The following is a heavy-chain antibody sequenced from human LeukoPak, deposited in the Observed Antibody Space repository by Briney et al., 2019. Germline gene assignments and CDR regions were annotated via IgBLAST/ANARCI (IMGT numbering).Heavy chain of an antibody. V-gene: IGHV3-23*01. CDR1: GFTFSTHA. CDR2: ITGSGTGT. CDR3: VKGRDYNDASAYYIGDY. Sequence: PGGSLRLSCAASGFTFSTHAMIWVRQAPGKGPEWVSCITGSGTGTYYRDSVKGRFTISRENSNDTLYLQMNSLRAEDTAVCYCVKGRDYNDASAYYIGDYWGQGTLATVSS. D-gene: IGHD3-22*01. J-gene: IGHJ4*02.